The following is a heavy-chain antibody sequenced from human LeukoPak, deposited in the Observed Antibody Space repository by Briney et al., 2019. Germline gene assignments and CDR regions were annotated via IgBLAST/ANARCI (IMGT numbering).Heavy chain of an antibody. J-gene: IGHJ4*02. CDR3: ARGRDDSSGYYYVFDY. Sequence: SETLSLTCAVYGGSFSGYYWSWIRQPPGKGLEWIGEINHSGSTNYNPSLKSRVTISVDTSKNQFSLKLSSVTAADTAVYYCARGRDDSSGYYYVFDYWGQGTLVTVSS. V-gene: IGHV4-34*01. CDR2: INHSGST. D-gene: IGHD3-22*01. CDR1: GGSFSGYY.